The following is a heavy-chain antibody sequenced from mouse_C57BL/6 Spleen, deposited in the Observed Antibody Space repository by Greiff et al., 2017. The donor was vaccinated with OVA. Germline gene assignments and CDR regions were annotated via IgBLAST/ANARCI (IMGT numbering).Heavy chain of an antibody. Sequence: QVQLKQSGAELVKPGASVKISCKASGYAFSSYWMNWVKQRPGKGLEWIGQIYPGDGDTNYNGKFKGKATLTADKSSSTAYMQLSSLTSEDSAVYFCARRYYDYDAWFAYWGQGTLVTVSA. V-gene: IGHV1-80*01. CDR1: GYAFSSYW. CDR3: ARRYYDYDAWFAY. D-gene: IGHD2-4*01. CDR2: IYPGDGDT. J-gene: IGHJ3*01.